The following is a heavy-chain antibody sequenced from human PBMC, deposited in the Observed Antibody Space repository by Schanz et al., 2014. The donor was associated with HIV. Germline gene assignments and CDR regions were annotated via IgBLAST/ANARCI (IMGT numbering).Heavy chain of an antibody. D-gene: IGHD3-22*01. V-gene: IGHV3-23*03. J-gene: IGHJ4*02. CDR3: AKPEYDSRGNSQSHFDY. CDR2: ISYDGRNK. Sequence: EVQLLESGGGLEQPGGSLRLSCAASGFNFNNYAMTWVRQAPGKGLEWVSVISYDGRNKLYADSVNGRFTISRDNSKNTLYLQMTTLRIDDTAVYYCAKPEYDSRGNSQSHFDYWGQGTLVSVSS. CDR1: GFNFNNYA.